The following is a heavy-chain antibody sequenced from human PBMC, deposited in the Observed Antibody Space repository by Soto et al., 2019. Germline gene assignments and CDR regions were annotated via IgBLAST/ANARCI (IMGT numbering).Heavy chain of an antibody. D-gene: IGHD6-13*01. V-gene: IGHV3-13*04. CDR1: GFTFSSYD. CDR3: ARGEYSSSWCYYYYGMDV. Sequence: EVQLVESGGGLVQPGGSLRLSCAASGFTFSSYDMHWVRQATGKGLEWVSAIGTAGDTYYPGSVKGRFTISRENAKNSLYLQMNSLRAGDTAVYYCARGEYSSSWCYYYYGMDVWGQGTTVTVSS. CDR2: IGTAGDT. J-gene: IGHJ6*02.